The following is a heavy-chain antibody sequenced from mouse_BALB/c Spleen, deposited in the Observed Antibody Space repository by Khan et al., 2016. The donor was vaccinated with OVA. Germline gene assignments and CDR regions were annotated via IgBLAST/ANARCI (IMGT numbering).Heavy chain of an antibody. CDR2: INPSNNYT. J-gene: IGHJ3*01. Sequence: QVRLQQSGPELARPSASVTMSCTASGYIFTSYTMHWIRQRPGQALEWIGHINPSNNYTNYTQKFKDQAALIVDTSSSTAYIHLSSLTCENSGDYYCEIEGAYQSADGWSAYWGQVTLVTVSA. CDR3: EIEGAYQSADGWSAY. V-gene: IGHV1-4*01. CDR1: GYIFTSYT.